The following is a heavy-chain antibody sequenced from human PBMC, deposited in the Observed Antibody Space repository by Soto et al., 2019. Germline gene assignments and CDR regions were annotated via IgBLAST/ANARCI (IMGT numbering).Heavy chain of an antibody. J-gene: IGHJ3*02. V-gene: IGHV1-69*02. Sequence: QVQLVQSGAEVKKPGSSVKVSCKASGGTFSSYTISWVRQAPGQGLEWMGRIIPIVGIANNAQKFQGRVTITADKSARTAYMVRGGLRAEDTAVYYWSGAVEQWLELDAFDIWGQGTIVTVSS. CDR3: SGAVEQWLELDAFDI. CDR2: IIPIVGIA. CDR1: GGTFSSYT. D-gene: IGHD6-19*01.